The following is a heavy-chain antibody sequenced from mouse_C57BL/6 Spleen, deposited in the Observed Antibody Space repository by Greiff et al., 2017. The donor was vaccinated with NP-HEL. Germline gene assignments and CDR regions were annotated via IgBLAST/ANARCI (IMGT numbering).Heavy chain of an antibody. J-gene: IGHJ4*01. Sequence: EVKLMESGGGLVKPGGSLKLSCAASGFTFSSYAMSWVRQTPEKRLEWVATISDGGSYTYYPDNVKGRFTISRDNAKNNLYLQMSHLKSEDTAMYYCAREGNSPMDYWGQGTSVTVSS. CDR2: ISDGGSYT. CDR3: AREGNSPMDY. D-gene: IGHD2-1*01. V-gene: IGHV5-4*01. CDR1: GFTFSSYA.